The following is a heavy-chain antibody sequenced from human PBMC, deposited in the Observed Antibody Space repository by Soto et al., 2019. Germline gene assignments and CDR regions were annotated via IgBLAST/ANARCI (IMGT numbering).Heavy chain of an antibody. CDR3: AKDAAVAFDI. CDR1: GFTFSNYG. D-gene: IGHD2-15*01. J-gene: IGHJ3*02. V-gene: IGHV3-30*18. CDR2: MSFDGSNE. Sequence: QVHLVGSGGGVVQPGRSLRLSCAASGFTFSNYGMHWVRQAPGKGLEWLAVMSFDGSNEYYADSVQGRLTISRDNSKNTLYLQMNSLRTEDTAVYHCAKDAAVAFDIWGQGTMVTVSS.